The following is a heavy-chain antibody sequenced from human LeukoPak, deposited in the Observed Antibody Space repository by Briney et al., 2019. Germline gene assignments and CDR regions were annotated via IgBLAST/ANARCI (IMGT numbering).Heavy chain of an antibody. CDR2: MKWDGSEK. V-gene: IGHV3-7*01. CDR1: GFTFSTYT. CDR3: ARPAYTAAYDL. J-gene: IGHJ3*01. D-gene: IGHD3-16*01. Sequence: GGSLRLSCAASGFTFSTYTLHWVRQAPGKGLEWVANMKWDGSEKHYVDSVKGRFTISRDNAKSSLYLQMNGLRAEDTAVYYCARPAYTAAYDLWGQGTLVTVSS.